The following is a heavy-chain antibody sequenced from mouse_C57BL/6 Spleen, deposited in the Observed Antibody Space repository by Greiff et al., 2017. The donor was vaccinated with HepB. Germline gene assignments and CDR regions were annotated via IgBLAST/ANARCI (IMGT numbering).Heavy chain of an antibody. V-gene: IGHV5-16*01. J-gene: IGHJ2*01. Sequence: DVKLVESEGGLVQPGSSMKLSCTASGFTFSDYYMAWVRQVPEKGLEWVANINYDGSSTYYLDSLKSRFIISRDNAKNILYLQMSSLKSEDTATYYCARDRYYYGSSYGFDYWGQGTTLTVSS. CDR3: ARDRYYYGSSYGFDY. CDR1: GFTFSDYY. D-gene: IGHD1-1*01. CDR2: INYDGSST.